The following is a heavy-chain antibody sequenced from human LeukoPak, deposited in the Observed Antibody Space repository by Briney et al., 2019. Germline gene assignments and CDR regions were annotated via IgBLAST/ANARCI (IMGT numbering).Heavy chain of an antibody. J-gene: IGHJ4*02. CDR3: AKWAGDVTHANAWYGSLDH. Sequence: GGSLRLSCAASEFTFRAYALTWVRQAPGKGLEGVSSISGTGDDTYYADCLKGRFTISRDNYKHTLFLLMISLRAEDTAVYYCAKWAGDVTHANAWYGSLDHWGLGTPVTVSS. CDR2: ISGTGDDT. CDR1: EFTFRAYA. V-gene: IGHV3-23*01. D-gene: IGHD6-13*01.